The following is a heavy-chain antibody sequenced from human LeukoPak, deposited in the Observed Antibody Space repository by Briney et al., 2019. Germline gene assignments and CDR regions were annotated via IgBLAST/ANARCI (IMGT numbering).Heavy chain of an antibody. Sequence: GRSLRLSCAASGLTFSSYAMGWVGQAPGKGLEWVSAISGSGGTTYDADSVKGRFTISRDNAKNSLYLQMNSLRAEDTAVYYCAREGGYSEFDNWGQGTLVTVSS. V-gene: IGHV3-23*01. CDR1: GLTFSSYA. CDR2: ISGSGGTT. J-gene: IGHJ4*02. D-gene: IGHD5-12*01. CDR3: AREGGYSEFDN.